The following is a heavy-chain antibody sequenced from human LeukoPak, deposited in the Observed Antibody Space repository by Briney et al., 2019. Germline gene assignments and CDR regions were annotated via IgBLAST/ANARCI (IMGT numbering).Heavy chain of an antibody. J-gene: IGHJ5*01. V-gene: IGHV1-46*01. CDR3: ARGGKYGCSGGSCYADS. CDR2: INPSGGST. CDR1: GYTFTSYY. D-gene: IGHD2-15*01. Sequence: ASVKVSCKASGYTFTSYYMHWVRQAPGQGLEWMGLINPSGGSTIYAQKFQGRVTMTRDMSTSTVYMELSRLRSDDTAVYYCARGGKYGCSGGSCYADSWGQGTLVTVSS.